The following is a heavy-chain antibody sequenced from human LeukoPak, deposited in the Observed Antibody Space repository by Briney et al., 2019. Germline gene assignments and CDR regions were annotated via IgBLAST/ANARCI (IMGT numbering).Heavy chain of an antibody. D-gene: IGHD6-13*01. Sequence: GGSLRLSCAASGFTFSNAWMSWVRQAPGKGLEWVGRIKSKTDGGTTDYAAPVKGRFTISRDDSKNTLYLQMNSLKTEDTAVYYCTTAPPEVYSSYYMDVWGKGTTVTVSS. CDR3: TTAPPEVYSSYYMDV. CDR1: GFTFSNAW. J-gene: IGHJ6*03. CDR2: IKSKTDGGTT. V-gene: IGHV3-15*01.